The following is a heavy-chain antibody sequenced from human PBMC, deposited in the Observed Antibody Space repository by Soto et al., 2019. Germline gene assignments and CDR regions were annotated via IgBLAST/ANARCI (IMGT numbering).Heavy chain of an antibody. D-gene: IGHD1-26*01. CDR2: IYYSGST. V-gene: IGHV4-59*01. CDR3: ARDQLASSVSGYYGMDV. J-gene: IGHJ6*02. CDR1: GGSISSYY. Sequence: SETLSLTCAVSGGSISSYYWSWIRQPPGKGLEWIGYIYYSGSTNYNPSLKSRVTISVDTSKNQFSLKLSSVTAADTAVYYCARDQLASSVSGYYGMDVWGQGTTVTVSS.